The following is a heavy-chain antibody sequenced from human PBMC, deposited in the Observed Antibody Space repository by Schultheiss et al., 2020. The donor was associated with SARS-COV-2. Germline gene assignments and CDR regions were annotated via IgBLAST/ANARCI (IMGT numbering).Heavy chain of an antibody. Sequence: GSLRLSCAVYGGSFSGYYWSWIRQPPGKGLEWIGEINHSGSTNYNPSLKSRVTISVDTSKNQFSLKLSSVTAADTAVYYCARGDSSSWPHRYDWFDPWGQGTLVTVSS. V-gene: IGHV4-34*01. CDR1: GGSFSGYY. CDR3: ARGDSSSWPHRYDWFDP. CDR2: INHSGST. D-gene: IGHD6-13*01. J-gene: IGHJ5*02.